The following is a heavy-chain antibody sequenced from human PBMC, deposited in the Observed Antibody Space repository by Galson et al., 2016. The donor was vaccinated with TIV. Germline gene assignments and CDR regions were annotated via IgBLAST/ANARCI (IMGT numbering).Heavy chain of an antibody. V-gene: IGHV3-21*01. CDR3: ARVSGDGDYTTGAFNI. J-gene: IGHJ3*02. D-gene: IGHD4-17*01. CDR1: EFTFSAYV. Sequence: SLRLSCAASEFTFSAYVMNWVRQAPGKGLEWVSSISTSGSYTYYADSVTGRFTISRDNAKNSLYLQMNSLRAEDTAVYYCARVSGDGDYTTGAFNIWGQGTTVTVSS. CDR2: ISTSGSYT.